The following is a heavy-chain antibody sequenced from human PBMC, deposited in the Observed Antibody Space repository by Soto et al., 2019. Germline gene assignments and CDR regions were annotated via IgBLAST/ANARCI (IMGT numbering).Heavy chain of an antibody. Sequence: GASVKVSCKASGYTLSNYRLTWVRQAPGQGLEWMGWISPYNGNTNYIQKLQGRVTMTTDTTTNAAYMELRSLRSDDTAVYYCARLVVSGHVIGMDVWGQGTTVTVSS. J-gene: IGHJ6*02. CDR2: ISPYNGNT. D-gene: IGHD3-22*01. CDR3: ARLVVSGHVIGMDV. CDR1: GYTLSNYR. V-gene: IGHV1-18*01.